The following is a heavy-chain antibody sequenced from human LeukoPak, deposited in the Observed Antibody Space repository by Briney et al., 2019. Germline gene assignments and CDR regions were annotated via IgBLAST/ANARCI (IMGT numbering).Heavy chain of an antibody. D-gene: IGHD3-3*01. Sequence: SETLSLTCAVYGGSFSGYYWSWIRQPPGRGLEWIGEINHSGSTNYNPSLKSQVTISVDTSKNQFSLKLSSVTAADTAVYYCARGLRVRRFLEWLYRDWGQGTLVTVSS. CDR2: INHSGST. CDR1: GGSFSGYY. J-gene: IGHJ4*02. V-gene: IGHV4-34*01. CDR3: ARGLRVRRFLEWLYRD.